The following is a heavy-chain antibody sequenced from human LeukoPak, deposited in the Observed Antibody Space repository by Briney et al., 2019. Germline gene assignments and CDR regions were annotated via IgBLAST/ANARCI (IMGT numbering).Heavy chain of an antibody. Sequence: SETLSLTCTVSSGSISSYYWSWIRQPPGKGLEWIGYIYYSGSTNYNPSLKSRVTISVDTSKNQFSLKLSSVTAADTAVYYCARDLGGYSSSYAFDIWGQGTMVTVSS. J-gene: IGHJ3*02. CDR2: IYYSGST. CDR3: ARDLGGYSSSYAFDI. D-gene: IGHD6-13*01. CDR1: SGSISSYY. V-gene: IGHV4-59*01.